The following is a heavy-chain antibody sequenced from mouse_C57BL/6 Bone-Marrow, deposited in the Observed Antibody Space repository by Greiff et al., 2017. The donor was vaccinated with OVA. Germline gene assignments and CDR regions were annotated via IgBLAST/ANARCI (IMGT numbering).Heavy chain of an antibody. Sequence: QVQLKESGAELVRPGTSVKMSCKASGYTFTNYWIGWAKQRPGHGLEWIGDIYPGGGYTNYNEKFKGKATLTADKSSSTAYMQFSSLTSEDSAIYYCARSDYYGNNWYFDVWGTGTTVTVSS. D-gene: IGHD1-1*01. CDR2: IYPGGGYT. V-gene: IGHV1-63*01. CDR1: GYTFTNYW. CDR3: ARSDYYGNNWYFDV. J-gene: IGHJ1*03.